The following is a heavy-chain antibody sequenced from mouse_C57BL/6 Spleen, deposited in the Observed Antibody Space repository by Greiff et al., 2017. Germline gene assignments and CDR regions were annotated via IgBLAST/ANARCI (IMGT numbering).Heavy chain of an antibody. CDR1: GYSFTSYY. CDR2: IYPGSGNT. J-gene: IGHJ2*01. Sequence: VQLQQSGPELVKPGASVKISCKASGYSFTSYYIPWVKQRPGQGLEWIGWIYPGSGNTKYNEKFKGKATLTADTSSSTAYMQLSSLTSEDSAVYYCARGDYYGSSYLDYWGQGTTLTVSS. V-gene: IGHV1-66*01. CDR3: ARGDYYGSSYLDY. D-gene: IGHD1-1*01.